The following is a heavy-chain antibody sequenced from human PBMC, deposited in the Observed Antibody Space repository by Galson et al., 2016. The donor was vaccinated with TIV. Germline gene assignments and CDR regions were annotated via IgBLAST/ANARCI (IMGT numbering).Heavy chain of an antibody. Sequence: SLRLSCAASGFTFDDYAMHWVRQAPGKGLEWVSGINWSGSQIDYADSVRGRFTISRDNAKNSLSLQMNSLRTDDTAFYYCARGSLDLWGQGTLVTVSS. CDR2: INWSGSQI. V-gene: IGHV3-9*01. J-gene: IGHJ5*02. CDR3: ARGSLDL. CDR1: GFTFDDYA.